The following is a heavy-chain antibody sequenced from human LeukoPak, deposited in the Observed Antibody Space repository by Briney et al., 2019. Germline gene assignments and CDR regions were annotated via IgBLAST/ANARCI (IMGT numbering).Heavy chain of an antibody. CDR2: INPNSGGT. CDR1: GYTFTGYY. CDR3: ARGSERILLWFGESTWNYYYYGMDV. D-gene: IGHD3-10*01. J-gene: IGHJ6*02. V-gene: IGHV1-2*06. Sequence: ASVKVSCKASGYTFTGYYMHWVRQAPGQGLEWMGRINPNSGGTNYAQKFQGRVTMTRDTSISTAYMELSRLRSEDTAVYYCARGSERILLWFGESTWNYYYYGMDVWGQGTTVTVSS.